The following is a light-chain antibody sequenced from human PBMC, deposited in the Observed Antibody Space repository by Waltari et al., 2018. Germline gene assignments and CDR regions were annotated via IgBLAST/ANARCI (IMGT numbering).Light chain of an antibody. CDR1: QSLSNW. J-gene: IGKJ1*01. CDR3: QQYRNLWT. CDR2: KAS. V-gene: IGKV1-5*03. Sequence: DIQMTQSPSTLSASAGDRVTITCRASQSLSNWLAWYQQKPGKAPKVLSYKASTLESGVPSRFSGRGSGTEFTLTISSLQPDDFATYYCQQYRNLWTFGQGTKVEIK.